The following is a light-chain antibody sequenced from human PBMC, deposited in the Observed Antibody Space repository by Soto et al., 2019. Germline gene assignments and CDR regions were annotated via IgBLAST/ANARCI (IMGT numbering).Light chain of an antibody. CDR1: QSVSSY. Sequence: EIVLTQSPATLSLSPGERATLSCRASQSVSSYLAWYHQKPGQAPRLLIYDASNRATGIPARFSGSGSGTDFTLTISSLEPEDFEVYYCQQRSNWPPTFGQGTKVELK. V-gene: IGKV3-11*01. J-gene: IGKJ1*01. CDR3: QQRSNWPPT. CDR2: DAS.